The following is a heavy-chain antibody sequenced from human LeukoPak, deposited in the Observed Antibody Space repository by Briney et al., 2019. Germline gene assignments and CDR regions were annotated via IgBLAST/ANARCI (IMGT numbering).Heavy chain of an antibody. V-gene: IGHV4-30-2*01. J-gene: IGHJ4*02. CDR2: IYHSGST. CDR3: ARAGWLRVFDY. Sequence: PSETLSLTCAVSGGSISSDGYSWSWIRQPPGKGLEWIGYIYHSGSTYYNPSLKSRVTISVDRSKNQFSLKLSSVTAADTAVYYCARAGWLRVFDYWGQGTLVTVSS. D-gene: IGHD5-24*01. CDR1: GGSISSDGYS.